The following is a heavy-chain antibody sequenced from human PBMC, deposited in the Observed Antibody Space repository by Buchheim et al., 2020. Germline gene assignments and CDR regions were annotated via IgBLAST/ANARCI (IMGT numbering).Heavy chain of an antibody. CDR1: GFTFSHYA. D-gene: IGHD6-19*01. Sequence: QVQLVESGGGVVQPGRSLRLSCAASGFTFSHYAVHWVRQAPGKGLVWVAVISYDGSTIYYADSVKGRFTFSRDNSKNTLSLQMNSLRAEDTAVYYCARDRGSGWSYYYYGLDVWGQGTT. V-gene: IGHV3-30*04. CDR3: ARDRGSGWSYYYYGLDV. CDR2: ISYDGSTI. J-gene: IGHJ6*02.